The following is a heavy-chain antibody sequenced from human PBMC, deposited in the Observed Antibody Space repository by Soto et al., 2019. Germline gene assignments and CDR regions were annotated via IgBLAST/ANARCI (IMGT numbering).Heavy chain of an antibody. V-gene: IGHV4-30-2*01. CDR1: GDSISNGGYS. CDR2: IYHSGGT. CDR3: ARDSRSGYYLEF. D-gene: IGHD3-22*01. J-gene: IGHJ4*02. Sequence: QLQLQESGSGLVKPSQTLSLTCAVSGDSISNGGYSWNWIRQPPGKGLEWIGYIYHSGGTDYNPSLKSLVTITVDGSNTQCSLNLSSVTAADTAVDYCARDSRSGYYLEFWGQGTLVTVSS.